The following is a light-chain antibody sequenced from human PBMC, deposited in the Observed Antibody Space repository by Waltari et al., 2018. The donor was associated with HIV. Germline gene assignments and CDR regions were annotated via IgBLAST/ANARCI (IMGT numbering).Light chain of an antibody. CDR2: EVT. Sequence: QSALTQPPSVSGSPGQSVTISCAGTNSDIGGYDRVSWYQQPPGTAPKLLIHEVTHRPSGVPARFSASKSGTTASLPIAGLPAGDEGYYYCSSYSATNTVVFGGGTKLTVL. CDR3: SSYSATNTVV. V-gene: IGLV2-18*02. CDR1: NSDIGGYDR. J-gene: IGLJ2*01.